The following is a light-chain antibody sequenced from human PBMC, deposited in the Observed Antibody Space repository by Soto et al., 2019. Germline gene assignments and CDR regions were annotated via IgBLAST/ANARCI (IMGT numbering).Light chain of an antibody. CDR3: QHYTNWPLT. CDR2: DTV. J-gene: IGKJ4*01. CDR1: QGIGGT. V-gene: IGKV3-15*01. Sequence: EIVMTQSPATLSVSPGERATLSWRASQGIGGTLAWYQQKPGHSPRLLIYDTVIRATGVPARFSGSVSGTEFTLTITSLQSEDFAIYYCQHYTNWPLTFGGGTRVESK.